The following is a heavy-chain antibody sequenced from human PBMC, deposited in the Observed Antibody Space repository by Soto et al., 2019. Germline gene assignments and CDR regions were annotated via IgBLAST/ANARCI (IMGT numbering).Heavy chain of an antibody. CDR2: TSYDGSKK. Sequence: QVQLVESGGGVVQPGTSLRLSCVGSGFTFRSYVIHWVRQAPGKGLEWVALTSYDGSKKYYDDSVKGRFTISRDNSRNTVDLQVDSLRLEETALYYCAGGGATGGVDVWGQGTLVSVSS. CDR1: GFTFRSYV. V-gene: IGHV3-30*19. CDR3: AGGGATGGVDV. J-gene: IGHJ4*02. D-gene: IGHD3-16*01.